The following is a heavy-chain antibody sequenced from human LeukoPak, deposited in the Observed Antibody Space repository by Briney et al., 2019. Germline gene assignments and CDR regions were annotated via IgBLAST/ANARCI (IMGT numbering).Heavy chain of an antibody. D-gene: IGHD4/OR15-4a*01. Sequence: ASVKVSCKASGDTFTSYGFSWVRQTPGQGLEWMGWINTGNGDTKYSQNFQGKVTITRDTSASTAYMELSSLRSEDTAVYYCARDIRLWSPWGQGTLVTVSS. CDR3: ARDIRLWSP. CDR1: GDTFTSYG. CDR2: INTGNGDT. V-gene: IGHV1-3*04. J-gene: IGHJ5*02.